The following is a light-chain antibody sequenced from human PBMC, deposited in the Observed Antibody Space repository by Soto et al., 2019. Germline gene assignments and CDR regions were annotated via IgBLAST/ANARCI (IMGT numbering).Light chain of an antibody. CDR2: GAS. V-gene: IGKV1-5*01. Sequence: DIQMTQSPPTLSASVGDRVTITCRASQSIRHYLAWYQQMPGKAPKLLIYGASTLQSGVPSRFSGSGSGTEFTRTISSLQPDDFVTYLCQHHNSYSQPFGQGTKVDIK. CDR3: QHHNSYSQP. J-gene: IGKJ1*01. CDR1: QSIRHY.